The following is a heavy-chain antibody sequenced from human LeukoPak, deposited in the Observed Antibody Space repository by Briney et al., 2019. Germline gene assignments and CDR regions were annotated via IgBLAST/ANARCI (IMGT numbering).Heavy chain of an antibody. CDR3: ARYVVSGAGRYYFDY. D-gene: IGHD3-10*01. V-gene: IGHV4-39*01. CDR2: INYGGTT. CDR1: GGSISSNNYY. Sequence: SETLSLTCTVSGGSISSNNYYWSWIRQPPGREMEWIASINYGGTTYYNPSLKSRVSISVDTSKNQFSLRPSSVTAADTAVYLCARYVVSGAGRYYFDYWGQGSLVTVSS. J-gene: IGHJ4*02.